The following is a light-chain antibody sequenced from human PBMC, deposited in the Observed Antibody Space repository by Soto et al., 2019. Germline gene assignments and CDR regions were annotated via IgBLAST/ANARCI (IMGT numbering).Light chain of an antibody. CDR1: QSIGTY. V-gene: IGKV1-39*01. Sequence: DIQMTQSPSSLSASVGDRVTITCRASQSIGTYLNWYLQKPGKAPQLLIHAASSLQTGVPSRFSGSGSGTEFTLTISSLQAEDFASFYWQQSFSTPPTFGQGTKLAIK. J-gene: IGKJ2*01. CDR3: QQSFSTPPT. CDR2: AAS.